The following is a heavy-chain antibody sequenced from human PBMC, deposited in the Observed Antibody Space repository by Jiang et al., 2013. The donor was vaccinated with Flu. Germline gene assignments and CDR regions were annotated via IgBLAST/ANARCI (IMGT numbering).Heavy chain of an antibody. CDR1: GYVFNTYA. Sequence: VKKPGASVKISCKASGYVFNTYAVHWLRQAPGQRPEWMGWIDTANGNTKYSQNIQGRVTITRDTSASTAYLDLSSLRSEDTAVYYCARDRSGTPSWGFDSWGQGTLVTVSS. J-gene: IGHJ4*02. CDR3: ARDRSGTPSWGFDS. V-gene: IGHV1-3*04. CDR2: IDTANGNT. D-gene: IGHD1-26*01.